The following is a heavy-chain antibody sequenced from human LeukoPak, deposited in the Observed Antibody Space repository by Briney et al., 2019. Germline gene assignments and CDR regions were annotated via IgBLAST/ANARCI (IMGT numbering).Heavy chain of an antibody. CDR3: ASGITTVDY. D-gene: IGHD4-17*01. J-gene: IGHJ4*02. CDR2: INPSGGST. Sequence: ASVKVSCKASGYTFTRYDMNWVRQAPGQGLEWMGIINPSGGSTSYAQKFQGRVTMTRDTSTSTVYMELSSLRSDDTAVYYCASGITTVDYWGQGTLVTASS. V-gene: IGHV1-46*01. CDR1: GYTFTRYD.